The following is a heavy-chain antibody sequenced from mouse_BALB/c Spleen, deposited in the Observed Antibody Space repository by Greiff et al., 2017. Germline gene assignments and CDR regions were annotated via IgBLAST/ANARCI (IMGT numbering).Heavy chain of an antibody. V-gene: IGHV5-9*03. CDR2: ISSGGGNT. CDR3: ARYSYSDAMDY. CDR1: GFTFSSYT. Sequence: DVMLVESGGGLVKPGGSLKLSCAASGFTFSSYTMSWVRQTPEKRLEWVATISSGGGNTYYPDSVKGRFTISRDNAKNNLYLQMSSLRSEDTALYYCARYSYSDAMDYWGQGTSVTVSS. J-gene: IGHJ4*01. D-gene: IGHD2-12*01.